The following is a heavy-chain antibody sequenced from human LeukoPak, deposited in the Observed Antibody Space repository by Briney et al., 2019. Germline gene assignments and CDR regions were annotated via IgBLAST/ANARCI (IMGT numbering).Heavy chain of an antibody. CDR3: ARGYCSSTSCYTLDY. V-gene: IGHV1-24*01. CDR1: GYTLTELS. D-gene: IGHD2-2*02. J-gene: IGHJ4*02. CDR2: FDPEDGET. Sequence: HRASVKVSCKVSGYTLTELSMHWVRQAPGKGLEWMGGFDPEDGETIYAQKFQGRVTMTEDTSTDTAYMELSSLRSEDTAVYYCARGYCSSTSCYTLDYWGQGTLVTVSS.